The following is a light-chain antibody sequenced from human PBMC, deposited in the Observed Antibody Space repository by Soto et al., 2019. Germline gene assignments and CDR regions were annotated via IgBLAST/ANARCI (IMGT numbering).Light chain of an antibody. CDR2: SNN. Sequence: QSVLTQPPSASGTPGQRLTISCSGSSSNIGSNTVNWYQQLPGTAPKLLIYSNNQRPSGVPHRFSGSKSGTSASLAISGLQSEDEADYYRAAWDDSLNGPVFGTGTKVTVL. V-gene: IGLV1-44*01. J-gene: IGLJ1*01. CDR1: SSNIGSNT. CDR3: AAWDDSLNGPV.